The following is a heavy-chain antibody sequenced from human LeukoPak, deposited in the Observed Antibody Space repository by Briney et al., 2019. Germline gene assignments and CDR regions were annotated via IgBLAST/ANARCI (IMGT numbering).Heavy chain of an antibody. D-gene: IGHD1-1*01. V-gene: IGHV4-4*02. Sequence: SETLSLTCAVSGGSISSGNWWSWVRQPPGKGLEWIEEIYHSGSTNYNPSLKSRVTISVDKSKNQFSLKLSSVTAADTAVYYCARPGRGGAFDIWGQGTMVTVSS. CDR1: GGSISSGNW. J-gene: IGHJ3*02. CDR3: ARPGRGGAFDI. CDR2: IYHSGST.